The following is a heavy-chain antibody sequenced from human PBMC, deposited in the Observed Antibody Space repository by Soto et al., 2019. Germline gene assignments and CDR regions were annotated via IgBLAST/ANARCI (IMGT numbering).Heavy chain of an antibody. J-gene: IGHJ4*02. CDR2: MNPNSGNT. CDR1: GYTFTSYD. V-gene: IGHV1-8*01. Sequence: ASVKVSCKASGYTFTSYDINWVRQATGQGLEWMGWMNPNSGNTGYAQKFQGRVTMTRNTSISTAYMELSSLRSEDTAVYYCARGRRGIAARPSDYWGQGTLVTVSS. D-gene: IGHD6-6*01. CDR3: ARGRRGIAARPSDY.